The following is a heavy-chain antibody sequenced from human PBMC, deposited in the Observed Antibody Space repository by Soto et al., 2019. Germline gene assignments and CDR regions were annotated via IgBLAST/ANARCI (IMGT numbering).Heavy chain of an antibody. CDR1: GGTFSSYA. V-gene: IGHV1-69*13. CDR2: IIPIFGTA. Sequence: SVKVSCKASGGTFSSYAISWVRQAPGQGLEWMGGIIPIFGTANYAQKFQGRVTITADESTSTANMELSSLRSEDTAVYYCATYCSGGSCYRDLADYWGQGTLVTVSS. CDR3: ATYCSGGSCYRDLADY. J-gene: IGHJ4*02. D-gene: IGHD2-15*01.